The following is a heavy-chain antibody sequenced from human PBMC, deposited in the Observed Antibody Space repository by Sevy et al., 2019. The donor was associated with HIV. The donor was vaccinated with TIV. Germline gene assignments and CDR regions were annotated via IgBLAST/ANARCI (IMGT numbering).Heavy chain of an antibody. Sequence: SETLSLTCAVSSGSISSSSYYWGWIRQSPGKGLEWIASIAYIGTTYYNLALKSRVTITGDRSKNEVSLNLRFVTAADAAVYYCARYLRGDHAGGFDFWGQGTPVTVSS. J-gene: IGHJ5*01. CDR3: ARYLRGDHAGGFDF. CDR2: IAYIGTT. CDR1: SGSISSSSYY. D-gene: IGHD4-17*01. V-gene: IGHV4-39*01.